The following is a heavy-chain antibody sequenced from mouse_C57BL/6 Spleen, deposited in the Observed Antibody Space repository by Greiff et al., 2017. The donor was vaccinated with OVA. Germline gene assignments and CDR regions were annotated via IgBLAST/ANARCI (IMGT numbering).Heavy chain of an antibody. V-gene: IGHV1-50*01. CDR2: IDPSDSYT. D-gene: IGHD1-1*01. CDR1: GYTFTSYW. CDR3: ATITTVEGDY. J-gene: IGHJ2*01. Sequence: QVQLQQPGAELVKPGASVTLSCKASGYTFTSYWLQWVKQRPGQGLEWIGEIDPSDSYTNYNEKFKGKATLTVDTSSSTAYMQLSSLTSEDSAVYYCATITTVEGDYWGQGTTLTVSS.